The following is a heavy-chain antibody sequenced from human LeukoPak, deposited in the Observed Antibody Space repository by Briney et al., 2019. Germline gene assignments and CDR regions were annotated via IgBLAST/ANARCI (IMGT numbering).Heavy chain of an antibody. V-gene: IGHV1-18*01. CDR2: ISAYNGNT. CDR1: GYTFTSYG. J-gene: IGHJ4*02. D-gene: IGHD3-10*01. Sequence: ASVKVSCKASGYTFTSYGIDWVRQAPGQGLEWMGWISAYNGNTNYAQKLQGRVTMTTDASTSTAYMELRSLRSDDTAVYYCAKDDYYGSGSYPNYCGQGTLVTVSS. CDR3: AKDDYYGSGSYPNY.